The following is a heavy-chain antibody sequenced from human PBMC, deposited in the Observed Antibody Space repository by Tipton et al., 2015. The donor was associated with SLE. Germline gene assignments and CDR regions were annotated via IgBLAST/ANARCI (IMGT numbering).Heavy chain of an antibody. Sequence: TLSLTCTVSDDSISNYYWSWIRQSPGKGLEWIGYIYYSGSTNYNPSLKSRVTISVDTSKNQFSLKLSSVTAADTAVYYCAREEGQWDAFDIWGQGTMATVSS. J-gene: IGHJ3*02. CDR2: IYYSGST. CDR3: AREEGQWDAFDI. V-gene: IGHV4-59*01. CDR1: DDSISNYY. D-gene: IGHD6-19*01.